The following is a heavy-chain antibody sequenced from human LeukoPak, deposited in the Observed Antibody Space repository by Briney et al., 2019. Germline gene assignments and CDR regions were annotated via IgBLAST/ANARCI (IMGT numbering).Heavy chain of an antibody. J-gene: IGHJ3*02. D-gene: IGHD3-22*01. CDR2: IYHSGST. CDR1: GFTFSSRWM. CDR3: ARPRRSGYYDSSGYYYDAFDI. V-gene: IGHV4-38-2*01. Sequence: GSLRLSCAASGFTFSSRWMSWVRQAPGKGLEWIGSIYHSGSTYYNPSLKSRVTISVDTSKNQFSLKLSSVTAADTAVYYCARPRRSGYYDSSGYYYDAFDIWGQGTMVTVSS.